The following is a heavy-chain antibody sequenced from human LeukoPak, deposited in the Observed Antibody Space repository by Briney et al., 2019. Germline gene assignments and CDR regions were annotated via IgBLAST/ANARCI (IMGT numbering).Heavy chain of an antibody. J-gene: IGHJ3*02. CDR2: IWYDGSNK. Sequence: PAGSMRLACAATEHNFSHVSMNSVSQASGKRLVWVAVIWYDGSNKYYAVSVTGRFTIYRDNSKNTLYLEVNSLRAEDTAVYYCARDDYGGKLDIWGQGTVVTGSS. V-gene: IGHV3-33*08. CDR3: ARDDYGGKLDI. D-gene: IGHD4-23*01. CDR1: EHNFSHVS.